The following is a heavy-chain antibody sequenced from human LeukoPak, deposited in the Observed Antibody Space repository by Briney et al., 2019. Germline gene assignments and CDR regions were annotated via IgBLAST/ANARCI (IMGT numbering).Heavy chain of an antibody. CDR2: IYYTGST. J-gene: IGHJ5*02. D-gene: IGHD5-18*01. V-gene: IGHV4-39*01. CDR3: ARHVHVDTAMGHNWFDP. Sequence: SETLPLTCTVSGGSISSGSYYWGWIRQPPGKGLEWIASIYYTGSTYYNPSLKSRVTISVDTSKNQFSLKLSSVTAADTAMYYCARHVHVDTAMGHNWFDPWGQGTLVTVSS. CDR1: GGSISSGSYY.